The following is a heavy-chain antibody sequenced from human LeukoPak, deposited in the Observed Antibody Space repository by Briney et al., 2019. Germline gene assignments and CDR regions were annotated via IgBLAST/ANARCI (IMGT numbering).Heavy chain of an antibody. D-gene: IGHD6-19*01. CDR2: IYYSGST. Sequence: PSETLSLTCTVSGGSISSSSYYWGWIRQPPGKGLEWIGSIYYSGSTYYNPSLKSRVTISVDTSKKQFSLKLSSVTAADTAVYYCARREAVAGTVDYWGQGTLVTVSS. J-gene: IGHJ4*02. V-gene: IGHV4-39*01. CDR3: ARREAVAGTVDY. CDR1: GGSISSSSYY.